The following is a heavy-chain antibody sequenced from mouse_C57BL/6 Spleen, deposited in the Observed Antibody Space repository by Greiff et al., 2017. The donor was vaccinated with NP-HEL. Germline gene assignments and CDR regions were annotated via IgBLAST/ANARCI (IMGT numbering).Heavy chain of an antibody. V-gene: IGHV1-82*01. CDR2: IYPGDGDT. CDR3: ASTVEAMDY. Sequence: QVQLQQSRPELVKPGASVKISCKASGYAFSSSWMNWVKQRPGKGLEWIGRIYPGDGDTNYNGKFKGKATLTADKSSSTAYMQLSSLTSEDSAVYFCASTVEAMDYWGQGTSVTVSS. CDR1: GYAFSSSW. J-gene: IGHJ4*01. D-gene: IGHD1-1*01.